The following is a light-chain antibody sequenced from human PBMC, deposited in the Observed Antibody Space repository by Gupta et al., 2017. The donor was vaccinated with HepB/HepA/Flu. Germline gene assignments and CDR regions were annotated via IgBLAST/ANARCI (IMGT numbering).Light chain of an antibody. V-gene: IGLV1-51*02. CDR2: END. J-gene: IGLJ3*02. CDR1: SSNIGNNY. Sequence: QSVLTQPPSVSAAAGQQVTIPCSGSSSNIGNNYVSWYQQVPGTAPKLLIYENDKRPSGIPDRFSGSKTGTSAILGITGLQTGDEADYYCGTWDSSLNTGVFGGGTSVTVL. CDR3: GTWDSSLNTGV.